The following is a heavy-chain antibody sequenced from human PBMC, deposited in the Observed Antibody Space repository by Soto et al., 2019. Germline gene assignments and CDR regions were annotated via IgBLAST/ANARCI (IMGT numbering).Heavy chain of an antibody. V-gene: IGHV3-13*01. D-gene: IGHD3-16*01. CDR1: GFTFSSHD. CDR3: ARGGIEGVTWNWFDT. CDR2: IESDGDA. J-gene: IGHJ5*02. Sequence: EVQLVESGGGLVQPGGSLRLSCTASGFTFSSHDMHWVRQVTGKGLEWVSGIESDGDAKYLASVKGRFSISRENAKNSLHVRINSLRAEDTAVYYCARGGIEGVTWNWFDTWGQGTLVTVSS.